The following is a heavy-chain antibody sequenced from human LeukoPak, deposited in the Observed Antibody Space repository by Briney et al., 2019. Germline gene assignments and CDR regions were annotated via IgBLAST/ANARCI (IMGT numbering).Heavy chain of an antibody. D-gene: IGHD3-3*01. CDR3: ARRSTIFGGYYYIDV. V-gene: IGHV3-48*01. CDR1: GFTFSSFS. CDR2: ISSSSGTR. J-gene: IGHJ6*03. Sequence: PGGSLRLSCAASGFTFSSFSMNWVRQAPGKGLQWVSYISSSSGTRYYADSVQGRFTISRDNAKLYLQMNSLRAEDTAVYYCARRSTIFGGYYYIDVWGKGTKVTLSS.